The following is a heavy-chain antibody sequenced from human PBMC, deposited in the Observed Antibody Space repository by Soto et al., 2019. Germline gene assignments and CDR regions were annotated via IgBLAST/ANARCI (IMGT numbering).Heavy chain of an antibody. Sequence: QVQLVQSGAEVKKPGASVKVSCKASGYTFTSYGISWVRQAPGQGLEWMGWISAYNGNTNYAQKLQGRVTMTTDTSTSTAYMELRSLRSDDTAVYYWARSLITMIVDGYFDLWGRGTLVTVSS. CDR2: ISAYNGNT. D-gene: IGHD3-22*01. J-gene: IGHJ2*01. CDR1: GYTFTSYG. V-gene: IGHV1-18*01. CDR3: ARSLITMIVDGYFDL.